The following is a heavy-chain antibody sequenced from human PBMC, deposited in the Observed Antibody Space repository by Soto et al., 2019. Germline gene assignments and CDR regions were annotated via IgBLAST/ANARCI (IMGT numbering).Heavy chain of an antibody. J-gene: IGHJ5*02. CDR1: GGSISSYY. D-gene: IGHD2-15*01. CDR2: IYYSGST. V-gene: IGHV4-59*01. CDR3: ARYCSGGSCYSVDP. Sequence: PSETLSLTCPVPGGSISSYYLGLIRQPPGKGLEWIGYIYYSGSTNYNPSLKSRVTISVDTSKNQFSLKLSSVTAADTAVYYCARYCSGGSCYSVDPWGQGTLVTVSS.